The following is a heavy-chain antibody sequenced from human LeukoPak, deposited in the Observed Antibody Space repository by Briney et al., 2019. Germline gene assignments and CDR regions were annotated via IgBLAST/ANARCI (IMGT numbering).Heavy chain of an antibody. D-gene: IGHD6-13*01. J-gene: IGHJ4*02. CDR2: IYHSGST. CDR1: GGSISSSNW. CDR3: ARDLRGAAAGIFDY. V-gene: IGHV4-4*02. Sequence: SGTLSLTCAVSGGSISSSNWWSWVRQPPGKGLEWIGEIYHSGSTNYNPSLKSRVTISVDKSKNQFSLKLSSVTAADTAVYYCARDLRGAAAGIFDYWGQGTLVTVSS.